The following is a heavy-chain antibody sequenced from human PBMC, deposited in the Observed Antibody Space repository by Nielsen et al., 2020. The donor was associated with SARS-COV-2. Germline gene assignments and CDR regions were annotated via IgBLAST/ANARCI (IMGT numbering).Heavy chain of an antibody. Sequence: FQSPGFLHRRYAMILVRQAPGKGLEWVLAFSGSCASKHYAHTVNGRFTISRDNTKNTLYLQMNSLRDEDTAVCYCAKAVRWQWLPGDYWGQGTLVTVSS. CDR3: AKAVRWQWLPGDY. J-gene: IGHJ4*02. D-gene: IGHD6-19*01. CDR2: FSGSCASK. CDR1: GFLHRRYA. V-gene: IGHV3-23*01.